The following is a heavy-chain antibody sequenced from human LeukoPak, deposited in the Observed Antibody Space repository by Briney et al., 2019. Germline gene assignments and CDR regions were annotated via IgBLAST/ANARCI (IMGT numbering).Heavy chain of an antibody. D-gene: IGHD3-10*01. J-gene: IGHJ4*02. Sequence: PGRSLRLSCAASGFTFSSYGMHWVRQAPGKGLEWVAVIPYDGSNKYYADSVKGRFTISRDNSKNTLYLQMNSLRAEDTAVYYCAKSRYYYGSGSSDYWGQGTLVTVSS. CDR3: AKSRYYYGSGSSDY. CDR1: GFTFSSYG. CDR2: IPYDGSNK. V-gene: IGHV3-30*18.